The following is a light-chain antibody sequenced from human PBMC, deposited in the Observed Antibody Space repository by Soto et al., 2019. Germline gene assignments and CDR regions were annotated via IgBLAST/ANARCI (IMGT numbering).Light chain of an antibody. Sequence: QMTQSPSTLSASVGDRVTITCRASQTIHSWLAWYQQRPGQAPKVLIYDASNLGAGVPSRFSGSGSGTDFTLTISSLQPDDFATYYCQQYNSVPWTFGHGTKVEIK. CDR3: QQYNSVPWT. CDR2: DAS. J-gene: IGKJ1*01. V-gene: IGKV1-5*01. CDR1: QTIHSW.